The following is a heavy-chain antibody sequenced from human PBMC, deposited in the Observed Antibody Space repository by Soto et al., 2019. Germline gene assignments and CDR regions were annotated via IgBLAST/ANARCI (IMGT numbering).Heavy chain of an antibody. CDR2: ISGSGGST. D-gene: IGHD6-6*01. CDR1: GFTFSSDA. V-gene: IGHV3-23*01. CDR3: AKAGNGIAAREGPYFDY. Sequence: QPGGSLRLSCAASGFTFSSDAMSWVRQAPGKGLEWVSAISGSGGSTYYADSVKGRFTISRDNSKNTLYLQMNSLRAEDTAVYYCAKAGNGIAAREGPYFDYWGQGTLVTVSS. J-gene: IGHJ4*02.